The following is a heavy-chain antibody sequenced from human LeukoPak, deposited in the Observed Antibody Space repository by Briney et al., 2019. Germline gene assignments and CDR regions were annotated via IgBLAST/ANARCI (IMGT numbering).Heavy chain of an antibody. Sequence: GGSLRLSCAASGFTVSSNSMSWVRRAPGKGLEWVSVINSGGNTYYADSVKGRFTISRDSSKNTLYLQMNSLRVEDTALYYCARGGALDIWGQGTMVTDSS. V-gene: IGHV3-66*02. D-gene: IGHD3-16*01. J-gene: IGHJ3*02. CDR1: GFTVSSNS. CDR3: ARGGALDI. CDR2: INSGGNT.